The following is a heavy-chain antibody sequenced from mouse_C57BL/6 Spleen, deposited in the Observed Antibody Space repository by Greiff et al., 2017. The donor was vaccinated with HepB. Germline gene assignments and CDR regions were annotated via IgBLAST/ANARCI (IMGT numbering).Heavy chain of an antibody. CDR1: GYTFTSNT. J-gene: IGHJ2*01. D-gene: IGHD1-1*01. CDR2: IYPTSGYS. CDR3: ARETTAVADFDY. V-gene: IGHV1-4*01. Sequence: VMLVESGAELARPGASVKMSCKASGYTFTSNTIHWVKQRPGQDLEWIGYIYPTSGYSDFNQKFKDKATLTADKSSSTAYMQLSSLTSDDSAVYYCARETTAVADFDYWGQGTTLTVSS.